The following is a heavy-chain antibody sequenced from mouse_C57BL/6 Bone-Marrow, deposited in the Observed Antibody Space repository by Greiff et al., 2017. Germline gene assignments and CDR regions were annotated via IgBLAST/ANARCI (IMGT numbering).Heavy chain of an antibody. J-gene: IGHJ4*01. CDR1: GFSLTSYA. CDR3: ASYYYGSSYYAMDY. CDR2: IWTGGGT. V-gene: IGHV2-9-1*01. Sequence: VKLQESGPGLVAPSQSLSITCTVSGFSLTSYAISWVRQPPGKGLEWLGVIWTGGGTNYNSALKSRLSISKDNSKSQVFLKMNSLQTDDTARYYCASYYYGSSYYAMDYWGQGTSVTVSS. D-gene: IGHD1-1*01.